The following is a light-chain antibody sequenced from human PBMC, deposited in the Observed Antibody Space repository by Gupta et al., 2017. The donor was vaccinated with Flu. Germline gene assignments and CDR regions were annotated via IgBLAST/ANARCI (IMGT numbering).Light chain of an antibody. Sequence: QSALTQPRSVSGSPGQPVTISCTGTSSDVGGYKYVSWYQQHPGKAPKLMIYDISKGPSGVPDRFSGSKSGNTASLTISGLQAEDEADYYCCSYAGNYWVFGGGTKLTVL. CDR2: DIS. V-gene: IGLV2-11*01. J-gene: IGLJ3*02. CDR1: SSDVGGYKY. CDR3: CSYAGNYWV.